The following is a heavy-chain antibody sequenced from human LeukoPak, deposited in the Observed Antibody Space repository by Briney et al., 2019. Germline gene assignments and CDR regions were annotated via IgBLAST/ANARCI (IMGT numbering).Heavy chain of an antibody. CDR3: AKVSSGSYYSPDYYYYGMDV. J-gene: IGHJ6*02. D-gene: IGHD3-10*01. CDR1: EFTFSNHA. Sequence: GGSLRLSCAASEFTFSNHAMSWVRQAPGKGLEWVSAISGSGGSTYYADSVKGRFTISRDNSKNTLYLQMNSLRAEDTAVYHCAKVSSGSYYSPDYYYYGMDVWGQGTTVTVSS. CDR2: ISGSGGST. V-gene: IGHV3-23*01.